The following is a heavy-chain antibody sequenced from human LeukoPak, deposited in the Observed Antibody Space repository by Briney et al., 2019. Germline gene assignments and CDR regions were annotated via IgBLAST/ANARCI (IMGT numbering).Heavy chain of an antibody. Sequence: SETLSLTCTVSGGSISSSDYYWGWIRQPPGKGLEWIGSVYYSGKTYYTSSLKSRVTISIDTSKKEFSLKLSSVTSADTAVYYCARGMIGDYVWGSYRPTPLPDYWGQGTLVTVSS. V-gene: IGHV4-39*07. CDR1: GGSISSSDYY. CDR2: VYYSGKT. D-gene: IGHD3-16*02. CDR3: ARGMIGDYVWGSYRPTPLPDY. J-gene: IGHJ4*02.